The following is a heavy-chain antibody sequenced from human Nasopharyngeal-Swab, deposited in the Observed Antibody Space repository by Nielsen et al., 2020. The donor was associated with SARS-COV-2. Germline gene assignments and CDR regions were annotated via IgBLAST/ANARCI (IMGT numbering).Heavy chain of an antibody. D-gene: IGHD6-13*01. CDR3: AKDQGGSSWYGGAYYYYGMDA. V-gene: IGHV3-23*01. J-gene: IGHJ6*02. CDR1: GFTFSSYA. Sequence: GRPLRSSGAASGFTFSSYAMSWVRQAPGKGLEWVSAISGSGGSTYYADSVKGRFTISRDNSRNSLYLQMNSLRAEDTSVYYCAKDQGGSSWYGGAYYYYGMDAWDQGTTVTVSS. CDR2: ISGSGGST.